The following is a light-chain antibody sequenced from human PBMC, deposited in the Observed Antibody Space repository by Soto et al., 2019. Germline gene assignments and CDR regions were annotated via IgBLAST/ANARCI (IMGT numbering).Light chain of an antibody. CDR2: DAS. CDR3: QQYGSSPLIS. V-gene: IGKV3-20*01. Sequence: IVLTHSPATLSLSPCERATLSFSASQSLSDTLAWYQQKPGQAPRLLMYDASTRATGIPDRFSGSGSGRDFTLTISGLEPEDFAVYYCQQYGSSPLISFGQGTRLEIK. CDR1: QSLSDT. J-gene: IGKJ5*01.